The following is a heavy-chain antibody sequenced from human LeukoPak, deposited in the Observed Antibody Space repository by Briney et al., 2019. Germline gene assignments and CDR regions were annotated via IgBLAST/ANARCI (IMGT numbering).Heavy chain of an antibody. CDR2: INWNGGST. J-gene: IGHJ3*02. CDR3: ARVAEEDMVWEHTTGRSHAFDI. D-gene: IGHD1-26*01. V-gene: IGHV3-20*04. CDR1: GFTFDDYG. Sequence: RTGGSLTLSCAASGFTFDDYGMSWVRHAPGKGLEWVSGINWNGGSTVYADSVKGRFTISRDNAKNSLYLQMNSLRAEDTALYYCARVAEEDMVWEHTTGRSHAFDIWGQGTMVTVSS.